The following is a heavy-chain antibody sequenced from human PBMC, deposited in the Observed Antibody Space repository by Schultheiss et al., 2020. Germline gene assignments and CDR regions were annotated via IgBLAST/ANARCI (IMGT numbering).Heavy chain of an antibody. J-gene: IGHJ4*02. CDR1: GFSLSTSGVG. D-gene: IGHD4-23*01. CDR2: IYWNDDK. Sequence: SGPTLVKPTQTLTLTCTFSGFSLSTSGVGVGWIRQPPGKALEWLALIYWNDDKRYSPSLKSRLTITKDTSKNQVVLTMTNMDPVDTATYYCAHEYGGNSGFDYWGQGTLVTVSS. V-gene: IGHV2-5*01. CDR3: AHEYGGNSGFDY.